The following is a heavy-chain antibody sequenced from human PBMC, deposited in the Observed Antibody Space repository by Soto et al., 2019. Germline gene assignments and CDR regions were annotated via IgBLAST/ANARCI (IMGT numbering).Heavy chain of an antibody. D-gene: IGHD3-3*01. CDR1: GGSISSYS. J-gene: IGHJ6*02. CDR3: ARGSYYDFWSGYSHGKNYYYYGMDV. V-gene: IGHV4-59*01. Sequence: SETLSLTCTVSGGSISSYSWSWIRQPPGKGLEWIGYIYYSGSTNYNPSLKSRVTISVDTSKNQFSLKLSSVTAADTAVYYCARGSYYDFWSGYSHGKNYYYYGMDVWGQGTTVTAP. CDR2: IYYSGST.